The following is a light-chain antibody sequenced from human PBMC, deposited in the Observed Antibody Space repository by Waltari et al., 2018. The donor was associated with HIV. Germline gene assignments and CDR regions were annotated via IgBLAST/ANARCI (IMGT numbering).Light chain of an antibody. CDR3: ASRDNNGKRVL. Sequence: SSELTQDPAVSVALGQTVTTTCQGDSLRNYYASGHQQKPGQAPILVIYDKNTRPSGIPDRFSGSTSGNTASLTITGSQAEDEADYYCASRDNNGKRVLFGGGTKVTVL. J-gene: IGLJ3*02. CDR1: SLRNYY. V-gene: IGLV3-19*01. CDR2: DKN.